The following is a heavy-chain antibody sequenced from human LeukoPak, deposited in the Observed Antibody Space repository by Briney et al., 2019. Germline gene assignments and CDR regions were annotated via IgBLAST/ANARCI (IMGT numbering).Heavy chain of an antibody. V-gene: IGHV3-30*02. Sequence: QPGGSLRLSCAASGFTFSSYGMHWVRQAPGKGLEWVAFIRYDGSNKYYADSVKGRFTISRDNSKNTLYLQMNSLRAEDTAVYYCAKDPREYYDFWSGSYFDYWGQGTLVTVSS. CDR1: GFTFSSYG. CDR3: AKDPREYYDFWSGSYFDY. D-gene: IGHD3-3*01. CDR2: IRYDGSNK. J-gene: IGHJ4*02.